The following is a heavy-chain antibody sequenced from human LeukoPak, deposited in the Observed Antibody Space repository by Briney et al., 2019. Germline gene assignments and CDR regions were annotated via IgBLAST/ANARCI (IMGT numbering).Heavy chain of an antibody. D-gene: IGHD3-10*01. CDR3: ARGWFRELLD. CDR2: INHSGST. J-gene: IGHJ4*02. Sequence: SETLSLTCAVYGGSFSGYYWSWIRQPPGKGLEWIGEINHSGSTNYNPSLKSRVTISVDTSKNQFSLKLSSVTAADTAVYYCARGWFRELLDWGQGTLVTVSS. V-gene: IGHV4-34*01. CDR1: GGSFSGYY.